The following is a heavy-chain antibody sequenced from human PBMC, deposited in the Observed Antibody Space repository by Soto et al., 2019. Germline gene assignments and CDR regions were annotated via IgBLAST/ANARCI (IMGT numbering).Heavy chain of an antibody. V-gene: IGHV4-31*03. CDR1: GGSISGGGNY. CDR2: IYYSGST. D-gene: IGHD5-18*01. Sequence: SATLSLSCTFSGGSISGGGNYWSWIRQHAGRGREWIGYIYYSGSTYYNPSLKSRVTISVDTSKNQFALKLSSVTAADTAVYYCARGVDTAMGNFDYWGQGTLVTVSS. CDR3: ARGVDTAMGNFDY. J-gene: IGHJ4*02.